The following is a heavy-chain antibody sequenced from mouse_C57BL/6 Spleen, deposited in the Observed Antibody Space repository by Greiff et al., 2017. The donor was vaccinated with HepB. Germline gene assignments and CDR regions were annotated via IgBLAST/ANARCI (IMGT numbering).Heavy chain of an antibody. V-gene: IGHV1-19*01. D-gene: IGHD1-1*01. CDR1: GYTFTDYY. Sequence: VQLKQSGPVLVKPGASVKMSCKASGYTFTDYYMNWVKQSHGKSLEWIGVINPYNGGTSYNQKFKGKATLTVDKSSSTAYMELNSLTSEDSAVYYCASHYYYGSSYFDYWGQGTTLTVSS. CDR2: INPYNGGT. J-gene: IGHJ2*01. CDR3: ASHYYYGSSYFDY.